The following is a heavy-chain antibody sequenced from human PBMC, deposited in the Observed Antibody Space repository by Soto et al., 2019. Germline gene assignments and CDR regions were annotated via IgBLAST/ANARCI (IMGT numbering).Heavy chain of an antibody. Sequence: GSLRLSCAASGFTFSSYAMGWVRQGPGKGLEWVAVVSIGGSTHYADSGRGRFTISRDNSKNTLSLQMNSLTAEDTAVYFCAKRRGAGGHFDYWGQGALVTVSS. CDR1: GFTFSSYA. D-gene: IGHD2-15*01. CDR3: AKRRGAGGHFDY. CDR2: VSIGGST. J-gene: IGHJ4*02. V-gene: IGHV3-23*01.